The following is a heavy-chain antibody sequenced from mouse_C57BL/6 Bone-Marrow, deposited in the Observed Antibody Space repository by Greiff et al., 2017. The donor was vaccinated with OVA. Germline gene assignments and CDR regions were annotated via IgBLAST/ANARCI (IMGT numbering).Heavy chain of an antibody. D-gene: IGHD1-1*01. V-gene: IGHV2-2*01. J-gene: IGHJ3*01. CDR2: IWSGGST. CDR3: ARNRDYYGSSYVGWFAY. Sequence: VKVVESGPGLVQPSQSLSITCTVSGFSFTSYGVHWVRQSPGKGLEWLGVIWSGGSTDYNAAFISRLSISKDNSKSQVFFKMNSLQADDTAIYYCARNRDYYGSSYVGWFAYWGQGTLVTVSA. CDR1: GFSFTSYG.